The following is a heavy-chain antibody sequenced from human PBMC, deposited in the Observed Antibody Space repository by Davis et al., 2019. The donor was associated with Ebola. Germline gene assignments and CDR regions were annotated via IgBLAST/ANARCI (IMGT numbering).Heavy chain of an antibody. Sequence: AASVKVSCKASGYTFTSHYMHWVRQAPGQGLEWMGIINPSGGSTSYAQKFQGRVTMTRDTSTSTVHMELSSLRSEDTAVYYCARHDTMLVDAFEIWGQGTMVTVSS. V-gene: IGHV1-46*01. CDR2: INPSGGST. D-gene: IGHD3-22*01. J-gene: IGHJ3*02. CDR1: GYTFTSHY. CDR3: ARHDTMLVDAFEI.